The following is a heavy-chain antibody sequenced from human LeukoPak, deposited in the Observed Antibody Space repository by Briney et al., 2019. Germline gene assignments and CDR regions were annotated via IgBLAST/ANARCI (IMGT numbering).Heavy chain of an antibody. V-gene: IGHV1-69*13. CDR2: IIPIFGTA. Sequence: SEKVSCKASGGTFSSYAISWVRQAPGQGLEWMGGIIPIFGTANYAQKFQGRVTITADESTSTAYMELSSLRSEDTAVYYCARSYGSGSYYRNPFDYWGQGTLVTVSS. CDR1: GGTFSSYA. J-gene: IGHJ4*02. CDR3: ARSYGSGSYYRNPFDY. D-gene: IGHD3-10*01.